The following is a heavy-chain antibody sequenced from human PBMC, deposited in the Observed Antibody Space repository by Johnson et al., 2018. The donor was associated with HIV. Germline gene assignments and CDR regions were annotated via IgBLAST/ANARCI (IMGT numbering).Heavy chain of an antibody. Sequence: QVQLVESGGGVVQPGRSLRLSCAASGFTFSSYAMHWVRQAPGKGLEWVAVISYDGSNKSYADSLKGRFPISRDNSKNTLYLKMNSLRAEDTAVYYCAKSQPEEYSSSSDAFDIWGQGTMVTVSS. J-gene: IGHJ3*02. CDR1: GFTFSSYA. CDR3: AKSQPEEYSSSSDAFDI. CDR2: ISYDGSNK. V-gene: IGHV3-30*18. D-gene: IGHD6-6*01.